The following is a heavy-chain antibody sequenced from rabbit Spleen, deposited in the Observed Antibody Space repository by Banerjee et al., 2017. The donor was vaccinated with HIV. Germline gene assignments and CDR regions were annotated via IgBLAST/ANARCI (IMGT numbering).Heavy chain of an antibody. CDR2: IDLLFGTT. CDR3: VRGASGSGYYSL. Sequence: QEQVVESGGGLVKPEGSLTLTCKASGFSFSNKAVMCWVRQAPGKGLEWIGYIDLLFGTTYYANWVNGRFTISSHNAQNTLYLQLHSLTAADTATYFCVRGASGSGYYSLWGPGTLVTVS. J-gene: IGHJ4*01. V-gene: IGHV1S47*01. D-gene: IGHD1-1*01. CDR1: GFSFSNKA.